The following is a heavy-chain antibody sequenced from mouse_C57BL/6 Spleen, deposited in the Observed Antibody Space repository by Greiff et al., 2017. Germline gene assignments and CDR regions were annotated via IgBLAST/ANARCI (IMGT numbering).Heavy chain of an antibody. D-gene: IGHD2-2*01. V-gene: IGHV5-6*01. CDR1: GFTFSSYG. CDR2: ISSGGSYT. J-gene: IGHJ3*01. CDR3: ARPDYGYDWFAY. Sequence: EVKLMESGGDLVKPGGSLKLSCAASGFTFSSYGTSWVRQTPDKRLEWVATISSGGSYTYYPDSVKGRFTISRDNAKKTLYLQMSSLKSEDTAMYYCARPDYGYDWFAYWGQGTLVTVSA.